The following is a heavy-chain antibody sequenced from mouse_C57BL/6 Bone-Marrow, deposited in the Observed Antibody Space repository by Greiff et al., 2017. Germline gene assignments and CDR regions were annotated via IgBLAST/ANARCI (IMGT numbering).Heavy chain of an antibody. CDR1: GYTFTSYW. D-gene: IGHD1-1*01. V-gene: IGHV1-74*01. J-gene: IGHJ1*03. Sequence: VQLQQPGAELVKPGASVKVSCKASGYTFTSYWMHWVKQRPGQGLEWIGGIHPSDSDTNYNQKFKGKATLTVDKSSSTAYMQLSSLTSEDSAVYYCAYGSSHWYFDVWGTGTTVTVSS. CDR3: AYGSSHWYFDV. CDR2: IHPSDSDT.